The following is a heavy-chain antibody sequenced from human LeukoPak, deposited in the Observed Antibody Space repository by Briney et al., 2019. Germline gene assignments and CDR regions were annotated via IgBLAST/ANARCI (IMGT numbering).Heavy chain of an antibody. D-gene: IGHD3-10*01. CDR1: GGSFSGYY. J-gene: IGHJ4*02. CDR2: INHRRST. Sequence: SETLSLTCAVYGGSFSGYYWTWIRQPPGKGLEWIGEINHRRSTKYSPSLKSRVTISVDTSKNQFSLKLSSVTAADTAVYYCARDHGYYGSGSYFDYWGQGTLVTVSS. V-gene: IGHV4-34*01. CDR3: ARDHGYYGSGSYFDY.